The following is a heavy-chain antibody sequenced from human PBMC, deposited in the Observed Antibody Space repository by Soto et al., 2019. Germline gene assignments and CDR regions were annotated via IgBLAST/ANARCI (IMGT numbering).Heavy chain of an antibody. CDR2: IYPGDSDT. D-gene: IGHD3-3*01. CDR1: GYSFTSYW. CDR3: AREEIIFGVVILIPPDDYGMDV. Sequence: SLKISCKCSGYSFTSYWIGWVRQMPGKGLEWMGIIYPGDSDTRYSPSFQGQVTISADKSISTAYLQWSSLKASDAAMYYCAREEIIFGVVILIPPDDYGMDVWGQGTTITVSS. V-gene: IGHV5-51*01. J-gene: IGHJ6*02.